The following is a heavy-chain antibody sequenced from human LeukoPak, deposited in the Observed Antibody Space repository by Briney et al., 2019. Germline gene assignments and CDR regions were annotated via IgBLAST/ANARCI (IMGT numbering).Heavy chain of an antibody. CDR1: GYTFTSYA. D-gene: IGHD3-22*01. CDR2: INTNTGNP. Sequence: GASVKVSCKASGYTFTSYAMNWVRQAPGQGLEWMGWINTNTGNPTYAQGSTGRFVFSLDTSVSTAYLQISSLKAEDTAVYYCARITGRDYYDSSGYLDYFDYWGQGTLVTVSS. V-gene: IGHV7-4-1*02. CDR3: ARITGRDYYDSSGYLDYFDY. J-gene: IGHJ4*02.